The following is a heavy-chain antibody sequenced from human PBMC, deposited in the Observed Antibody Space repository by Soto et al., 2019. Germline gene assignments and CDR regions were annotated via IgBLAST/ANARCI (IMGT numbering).Heavy chain of an antibody. CDR2: IIPILGIA. Sequence: SVKVSCKASGGTFSSYTISWVRQAPGQGLEWMGRIIPILGIANYVQKFQGGVTITADKSTSTAYMELSSLRSEDTAVYYCARDLDYGDYYYYMDVWGKGTTVTVSS. CDR1: GGTFSSYT. V-gene: IGHV1-69*04. D-gene: IGHD4-17*01. CDR3: ARDLDYGDYYYYMDV. J-gene: IGHJ6*03.